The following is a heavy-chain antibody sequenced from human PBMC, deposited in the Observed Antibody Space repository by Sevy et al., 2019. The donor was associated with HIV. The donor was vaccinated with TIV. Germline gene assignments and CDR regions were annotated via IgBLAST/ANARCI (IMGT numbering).Heavy chain of an antibody. D-gene: IGHD3-22*01. V-gene: IGHV3-30*18. J-gene: IGHJ3*02. CDR1: GFTFSNYG. Sequence: GGSLRLSCAASGFTFSNYGMHWVRQAPGKGLEWVAVIPYDGSTKYYADSVKGRFTISRDNSKNTVHLQMNSLRTEDTAVYYCAKGSRATDSAFDIWGQGTMVTVSS. CDR2: IPYDGSTK. CDR3: AKGSRATDSAFDI.